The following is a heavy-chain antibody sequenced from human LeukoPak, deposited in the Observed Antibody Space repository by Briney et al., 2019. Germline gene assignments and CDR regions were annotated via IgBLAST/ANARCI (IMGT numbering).Heavy chain of an antibody. CDR1: GYTFTDYY. D-gene: IGHD1-26*01. Sequence: GASVKISCKVSGYTFTDYYMHWVQQAPGKGGEWMGLVDPEDGETIYAEKFQGRGTITGDRDREKDYMEMSSLRSEDTAVYYCATAGGWELPFDYWGQGTLVTVSS. CDR2: VDPEDGET. J-gene: IGHJ4*02. CDR3: ATAGGWELPFDY. V-gene: IGHV1-69-2*01.